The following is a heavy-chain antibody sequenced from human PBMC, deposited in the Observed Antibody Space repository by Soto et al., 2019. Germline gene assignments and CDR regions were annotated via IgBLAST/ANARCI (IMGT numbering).Heavy chain of an antibody. CDR3: AREGRLAAAGRFDY. CDR1: GGSISSGDYY. CDR2: IYYSGST. D-gene: IGHD6-13*01. Sequence: SLTCTVSGGSISSGDYYWSWIRQVPKKGLEWIGYIYYSGSTYYNPSLRSRVAMSVDTSKNQFSLKLSSVTAADTAIYYCAREGRLAAAGRFDYWGQGTLVTVSS. V-gene: IGHV4-31*03. J-gene: IGHJ4*02.